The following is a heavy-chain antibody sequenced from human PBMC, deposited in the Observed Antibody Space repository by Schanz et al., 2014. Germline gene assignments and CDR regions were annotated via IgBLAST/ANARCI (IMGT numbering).Heavy chain of an antibody. CDR3: AKDQGSYGSGSYSYFDY. CDR2: ISGSGAST. J-gene: IGHJ4*02. CDR1: GFTFSSYG. D-gene: IGHD3-10*01. Sequence: VQLVESGGGVVQPGRSLRLSCAASGFTFSSYGMHWVRQASGKGLEWVSAISGSGASTYYADSVKGRFTISRDNSKNTLYLQMNSLRAEDTAVYYCAKDQGSYGSGSYSYFDYWGQGTLATVSS. V-gene: IGHV3-23*04.